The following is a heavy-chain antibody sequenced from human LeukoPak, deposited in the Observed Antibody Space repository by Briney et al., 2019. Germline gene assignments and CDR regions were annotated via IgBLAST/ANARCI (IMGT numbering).Heavy chain of an antibody. Sequence: GASVTVSCKASGYTFTSYAMNWVRQAPGQGLEWMGWINTNTGNPTYAQGFTGRFVFSLDTSVSTAYLQISSLKAEDSAVYYCARGGPGIYSGYDHDYWGQGTLVTVSS. J-gene: IGHJ4*02. CDR2: INTNTGNP. CDR1: GYTFTSYA. D-gene: IGHD5-12*01. V-gene: IGHV7-4-1*02. CDR3: ARGGPGIYSGYDHDY.